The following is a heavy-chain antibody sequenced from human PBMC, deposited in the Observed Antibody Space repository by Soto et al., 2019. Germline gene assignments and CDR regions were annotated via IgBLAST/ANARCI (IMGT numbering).Heavy chain of an antibody. J-gene: IGHJ3*01. CDR3: AKGKSSNYVSHAFDV. CDR1: GFTFNTYA. D-gene: IGHD3-10*02. V-gene: IGHV3-23*01. Sequence: EVQVLESGGGLVRPGGSLRLSCAASGFTFNTYAMSWVRQAPGKGLEWVSGISGGGGSIHYVDSVKGRFTISRDNSKNTLYLQMSSLRGEDTAVYYCAKGKSSNYVSHAFDVWGQGTMVTVSS. CDR2: ISGGGGSI.